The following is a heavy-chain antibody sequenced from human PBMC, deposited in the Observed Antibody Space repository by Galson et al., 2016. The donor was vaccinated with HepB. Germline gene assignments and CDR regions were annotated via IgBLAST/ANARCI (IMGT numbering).Heavy chain of an antibody. CDR2: TRNKANSYTT. J-gene: IGHJ6*02. CDR3: ASSKRGTMTYYYYYGMDV. Sequence: SLRLSCAASGFTFSDHYMDWVRQAPGKGLEWVGRTRNKANSYTTEYAASVKGRFTISRDDSKNSLYLQMNSLKTEDTAVYYCASSKRGTMTYYYYYGMDVWGQGTTVTVSS. CDR1: GFTFSDHY. D-gene: IGHD3-3*01. V-gene: IGHV3-72*01.